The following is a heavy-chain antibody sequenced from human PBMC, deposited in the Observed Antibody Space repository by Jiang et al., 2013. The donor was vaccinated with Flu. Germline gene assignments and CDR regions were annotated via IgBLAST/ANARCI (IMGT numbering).Heavy chain of an antibody. CDR2: IIPVLGVA. V-gene: IGHV1-69*04. J-gene: IGHJ4*02. CDR3: ARRTPGGTSFDY. Sequence: SGAEVKKPGSSVRVSCKASGGTSTNYAISWVRLAPGQGLEWMGRIIPVLGVANYAQRFQGRATITADKSTSTAYLDLSSLRFDDTAVYYCARRTPGGTSFDYWGQGTLVTVSS. CDR1: GGTSTNYA. D-gene: IGHD1-26*01.